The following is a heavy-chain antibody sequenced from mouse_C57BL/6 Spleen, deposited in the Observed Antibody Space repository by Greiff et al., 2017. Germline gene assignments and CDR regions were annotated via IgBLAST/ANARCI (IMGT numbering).Heavy chain of an antibody. Sequence: GGGLVQPKGSLKLSCAASGFSFNTYAMNWVRQAPGKGLEWVARIRSKSNNYATYYADSVKDRFTISRDDSESMLYLQMNNLKTEDTAMYYCVRHKSNCAMDYWGQGTSVTVSS. CDR2: IRSKSNNYAT. V-gene: IGHV10-1*01. D-gene: IGHD1-3*01. J-gene: IGHJ4*01. CDR3: VRHKSNCAMDY. CDR1: GFSFNTYA.